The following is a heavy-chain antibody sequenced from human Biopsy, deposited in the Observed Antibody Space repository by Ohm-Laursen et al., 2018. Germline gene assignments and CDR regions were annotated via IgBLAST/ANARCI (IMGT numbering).Heavy chain of an antibody. D-gene: IGHD7-27*01. V-gene: IGHV4-59*01. J-gene: IGHJ4*02. CDR2: IYYTGHT. CDR3: ARLTGDPSY. Sequence: TLSLTWTASGGSIKSYYWNWIRQSPGKGLEWIGFIYYTGHTNYNPSLKSRATISVDTSKNQFSLKVISVTAADTAVYYCARLTGDPSYWGQGILVTVSS. CDR1: GGSIKSYY.